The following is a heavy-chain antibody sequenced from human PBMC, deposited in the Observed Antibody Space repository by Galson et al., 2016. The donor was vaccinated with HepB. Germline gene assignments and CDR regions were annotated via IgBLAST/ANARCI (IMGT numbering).Heavy chain of an antibody. J-gene: IGHJ5*02. V-gene: IGHV4-4*02. Sequence: SETLSLTCAVSGGSISSSNWWSWVRQSPGKGLEWIGEIYHSGSTNYNPSLKSRVTISVDKSKNQFSLKLSSVTAADTAVYYCARVRVVAMWGGVDWFDPWGQGTLVIVSS. D-gene: IGHD2-15*01. CDR3: ARVRVVAMWGGVDWFDP. CDR1: GGSISSSNW. CDR2: IYHSGST.